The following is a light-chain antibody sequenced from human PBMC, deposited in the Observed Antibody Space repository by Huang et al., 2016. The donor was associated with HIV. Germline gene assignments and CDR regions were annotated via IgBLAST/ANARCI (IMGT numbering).Light chain of an antibody. J-gene: IGKJ3*01. Sequence: EIVMTQSPATLSVSPGERATLSCSASQSITNNLAWYQQKPGQAPRLLIYGASTRAAGVPDRLSGSGSGTEFTLTINSLQSEDFAVYYCQQYNNWPPVTFGPGTKVDIK. CDR1: QSITNN. CDR2: GAS. V-gene: IGKV3-15*01. CDR3: QQYNNWPPVT.